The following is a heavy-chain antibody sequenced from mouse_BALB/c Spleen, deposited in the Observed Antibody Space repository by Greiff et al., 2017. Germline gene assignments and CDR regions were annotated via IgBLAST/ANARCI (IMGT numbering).Heavy chain of an antibody. J-gene: IGHJ4*01. D-gene: IGHD2-1*01. Sequence: QVQLQQSGPGLVAPSQSLSITCTVSGFSLTSYGVHWVRQPPGKGLEWLGVIWAGGSTNYNSALMSRLSISKDNSKSQVFLKMNSLQTDDTAMYYCARGVIYYGNYGAMDYWGQGTSVTVSS. CDR3: ARGVIYYGNYGAMDY. V-gene: IGHV2-9*02. CDR1: GFSLTSYG. CDR2: IWAGGST.